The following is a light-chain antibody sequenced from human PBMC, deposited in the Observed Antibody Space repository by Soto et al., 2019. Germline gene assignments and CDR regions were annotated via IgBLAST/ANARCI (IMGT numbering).Light chain of an antibody. Sequence: ALTQPASVSGSPGQSITISCTGTSSDVGGYNYVSWYQQHPGKAPKLMIYEVSNRPSGVSNRFSGSKSGNTASLTISGLQAEDEADYYCSSYTSSSTLDFGTGTKVTVL. CDR1: SSDVGGYNY. V-gene: IGLV2-14*01. CDR2: EVS. CDR3: SSYTSSSTLD. J-gene: IGLJ1*01.